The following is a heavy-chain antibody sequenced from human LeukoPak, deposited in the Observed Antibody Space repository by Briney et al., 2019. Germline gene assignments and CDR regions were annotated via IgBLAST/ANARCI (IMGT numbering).Heavy chain of an antibody. J-gene: IGHJ6*03. D-gene: IGHD2-15*01. V-gene: IGHV4-34*01. CDR1: GGSFSGYY. Sequence: SETLSLTCAVSGGSFSGYYWSWIRQPPGKGLEWIGGINHSGSTNYNPSPKSRVSISVDTTKNQFSLKLSSVTAADTAVYYCAGRMVESGRCSYYYYYYMDVWGKGTTVTISS. CDR3: AGRMVESGRCSYYYYYYMDV. CDR2: INHSGST.